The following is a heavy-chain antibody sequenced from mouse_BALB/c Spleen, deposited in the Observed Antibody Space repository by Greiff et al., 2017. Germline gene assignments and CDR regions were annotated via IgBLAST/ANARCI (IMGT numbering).Heavy chain of an antibody. V-gene: IGHV3-2*02. Sequence: EVKLQESGPGLVKPSQSLSLTCTVTGYSITSDYAWNWIRQFPGNKLEWMGYISYSGSTSYNPSLKSRISITRDTSKNQFFLQLNSVTTEDTATYYCAHYRYDVAWFAYWGQGTLVTVSA. CDR3: AHYRYDVAWFAY. D-gene: IGHD2-14*01. CDR1: GYSITSDYA. J-gene: IGHJ3*01. CDR2: ISYSGST.